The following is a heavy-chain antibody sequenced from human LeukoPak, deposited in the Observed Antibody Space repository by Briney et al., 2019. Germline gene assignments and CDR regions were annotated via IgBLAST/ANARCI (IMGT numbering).Heavy chain of an antibody. CDR1: GFTFSSYS. D-gene: IGHD3-10*01. J-gene: IGHJ4*02. Sequence: GGSLRLSCAASGFTFSSYSMNWVRHAPGKGLEWVSSTNSSSSYIYYADSVKGRFTISRDNAKNSLYLQMNSLRAEDTAVYYCASAIDYYGSGAVGDFDYWGQGTLVTVSS. CDR2: TNSSSSYI. V-gene: IGHV3-21*01. CDR3: ASAIDYYGSGAVGDFDY.